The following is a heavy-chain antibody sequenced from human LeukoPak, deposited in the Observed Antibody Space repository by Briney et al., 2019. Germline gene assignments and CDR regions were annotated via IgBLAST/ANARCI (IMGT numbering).Heavy chain of an antibody. D-gene: IGHD6-19*01. J-gene: IGHJ4*02. V-gene: IGHV4-59*01. Sequence: KPSETLSLTCTVSGGSISSYYWSWIRQPPGKGLEWIGYIYYSGSTNYNPSLKSRVTISVDTSKNQFSLKLSSVTAADTAVYYCARTSGYSSGWYEYYFDYWGQGTLVTVSS. CDR1: GGSISSYY. CDR2: IYYSGST. CDR3: ARTSGYSSGWYEYYFDY.